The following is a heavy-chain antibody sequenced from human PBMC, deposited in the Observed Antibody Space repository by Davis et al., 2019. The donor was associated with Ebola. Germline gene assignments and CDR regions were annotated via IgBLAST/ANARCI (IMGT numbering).Heavy chain of an antibody. J-gene: IGHJ6*02. CDR2: INPNSGGT. D-gene: IGHD2-2*01. CDR3: ARDPVSRSTSSSRDYYYGMDV. V-gene: IGHV1-2*02. CDR1: GYTFTGYY. Sequence: ASVKVSCKASGYTFTGYYMHWVRQAPGQGLEWMGWINPNSGGTNYAQKFQGRVTMTRDTSISTAYMELSRLRSDDTAVYYCARDPVSRSTSSSRDYYYGMDVWGQGTTVTVSS.